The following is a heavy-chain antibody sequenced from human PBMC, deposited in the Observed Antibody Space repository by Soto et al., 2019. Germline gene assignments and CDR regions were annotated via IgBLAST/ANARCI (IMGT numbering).Heavy chain of an antibody. CDR3: ARAIFGISGFSHYWYFDL. V-gene: IGHV3-48*04. Sequence: GGSLRLSCAASGFTFSSYSMNWVRQAPGKGLQWVSYITNRNSMEYYADSVKGRFTISRDNAKNLLYLQMNSLRAEDTAVYYCARAIFGISGFSHYWYFDLWGRGTLVTVSS. CDR2: ITNRNSME. CDR1: GFTFSSYS. D-gene: IGHD3-22*01. J-gene: IGHJ2*01.